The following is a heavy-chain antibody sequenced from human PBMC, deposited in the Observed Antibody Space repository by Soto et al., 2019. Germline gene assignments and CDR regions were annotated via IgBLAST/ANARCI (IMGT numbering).Heavy chain of an antibody. V-gene: IGHV3-7*04. CDR3: ARDLASTTIPNY. J-gene: IGHJ4*02. Sequence: EVQLVESGGGLVQPGGSLRLSCAASGFTFSSYWMSWVRQAPGKGLEWVANIKQGGSEKYYVDSVKGRFTISRDNAKNSLYLQMKRMRAEDTAVYYCARDLASTTIPNYWGQGTLVTVSS. CDR1: GFTFSSYW. CDR2: IKQGGSEK. D-gene: IGHD4-17*01.